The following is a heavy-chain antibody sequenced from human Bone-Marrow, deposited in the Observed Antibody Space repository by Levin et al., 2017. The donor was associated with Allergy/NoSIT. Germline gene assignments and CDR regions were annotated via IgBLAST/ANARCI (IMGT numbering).Heavy chain of an antibody. J-gene: IGHJ4*02. D-gene: IGHD5-18*01. CDR2: ISGSGGST. CDR3: AKDVGKIYSYGVDY. Sequence: GGSLRLSCAASGFTFSSYAMSWVRQAPGKGLEWVSAISGSGGSTYYADSVKGRFTISRDNSKNTLYLQMNSLRAEDTAVYYCAKDVGKIYSYGVDYWGQGTLVTVSS. CDR1: GFTFSSYA. V-gene: IGHV3-23*01.